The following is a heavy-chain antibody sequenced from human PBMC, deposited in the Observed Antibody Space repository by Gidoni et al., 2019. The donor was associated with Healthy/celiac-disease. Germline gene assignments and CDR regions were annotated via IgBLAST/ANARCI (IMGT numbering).Heavy chain of an antibody. D-gene: IGHD3-10*01. CDR1: GFTFSSYS. Sequence: EVQLVESGGGLVQPGWSLRLSCAASGFTFSSYSMNWVRQAPGKGLEWVSYISSSSSTIYYADSVKGRFTISRDNAKNSLYLQMNSLRDEDTAVYYCARDFSITMVRGVIGYWGQGTLVTVSS. CDR3: ARDFSITMVRGVIGY. V-gene: IGHV3-48*02. CDR2: ISSSSSTI. J-gene: IGHJ4*02.